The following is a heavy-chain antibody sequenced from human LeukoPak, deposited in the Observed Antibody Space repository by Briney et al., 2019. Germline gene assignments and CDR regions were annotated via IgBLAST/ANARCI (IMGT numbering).Heavy chain of an antibody. CDR2: ISTSGDYT. CDR1: GFTFSDYY. V-gene: IGHV3-11*05. J-gene: IGHJ6*02. Sequence: PGGSLRLSCAASGFTFSDYYMTWICLAPGKGLEWVSYISTSGDYTNYADSVMGRYTMSRDNARNSLYLQMSSLRDEDTAVYYCARGHYGLDVWGQGTTVTVSS. CDR3: ARGHYGLDV.